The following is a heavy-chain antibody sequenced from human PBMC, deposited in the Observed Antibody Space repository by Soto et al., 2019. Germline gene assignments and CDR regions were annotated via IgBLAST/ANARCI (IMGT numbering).Heavy chain of an antibody. D-gene: IGHD6-13*01. J-gene: IGHJ5*02. CDR3: ARQGSSPYNWFDP. Sequence: GGSLILSCAASGFTFSSYWMSWVRQAPGKGLEWVANIKQDGSEKYYVDSVKGRFTISRDNAKNSLYLQMNSLRAEDTAVYYCARQGSSPYNWFDPWGQGTLVTVSS. CDR1: GFTFSSYW. CDR2: IKQDGSEK. V-gene: IGHV3-7*01.